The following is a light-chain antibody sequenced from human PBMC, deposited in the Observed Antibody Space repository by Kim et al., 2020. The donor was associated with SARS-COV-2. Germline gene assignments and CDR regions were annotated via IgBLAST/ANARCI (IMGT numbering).Light chain of an antibody. V-gene: IGKV1-39*01. CDR2: STS. CDR1: QSIRNY. Sequence: DIQMTQSPSSLSASVGDRVTITCRASQSIRNYLNWYQHKPGKAPKLLIYSTSTLESGVPSRFSGSGSGTDFRLTITTLQPEDFATYFCQQSYNTPRTFGGRTKVDIK. CDR3: QQSYNTPRT. J-gene: IGKJ4*01.